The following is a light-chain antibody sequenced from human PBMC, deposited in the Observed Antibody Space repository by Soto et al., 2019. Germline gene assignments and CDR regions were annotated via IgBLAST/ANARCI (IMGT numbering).Light chain of an antibody. J-gene: IGLJ3*02. V-gene: IGLV2-23*02. Sequence: QSALTQPASVSGSPGQSITLSCTGTSSDVGSYNLVSWYQQHPGKAPKLMIYEVSKRPSGVSNRFSGSKSGNTASLTISGLQAEDEADYYCCSYAGREVFGGGTKLTVL. CDR2: EVS. CDR3: CSYAGREV. CDR1: SSDVGSYNL.